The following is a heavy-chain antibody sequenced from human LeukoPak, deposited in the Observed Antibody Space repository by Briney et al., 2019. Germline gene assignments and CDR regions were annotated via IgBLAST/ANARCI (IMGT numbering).Heavy chain of an antibody. CDR3: VRDRAYWFDP. CDR1: GGSISSGSDY. Sequence: SETLSLTCTVSGGSISSGSDYWSWIRQPSGKGREWIGRIYTSGSTNYNPSLKSRVTISVDTSKNQFSLKLSSVTAADTAVYYCVRDRAYWFDPWGQGTLVTVSS. CDR2: IYTSGST. V-gene: IGHV4-61*02. J-gene: IGHJ5*02.